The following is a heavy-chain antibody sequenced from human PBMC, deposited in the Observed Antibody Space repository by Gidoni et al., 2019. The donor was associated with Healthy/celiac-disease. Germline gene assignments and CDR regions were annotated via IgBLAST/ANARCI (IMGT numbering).Heavy chain of an antibody. CDR1: GYSFTSYW. Sequence: EVQLVQSGAEVKKPGESLKISCKGSGYSFTSYWIGWVRQMPGKGLEWMGIIYPGDSDTRYSPSFQGQVTISADKSISTAYLQWSSLKASDTAMYYCARMGHPMGVRVLRFGAGSWYFDLWGRGTLVTVSS. CDR3: ARMGHPMGVRVLRFGAGSWYFDL. J-gene: IGHJ2*01. D-gene: IGHD3-10*01. CDR2: IYPGDSDT. V-gene: IGHV5-51*01.